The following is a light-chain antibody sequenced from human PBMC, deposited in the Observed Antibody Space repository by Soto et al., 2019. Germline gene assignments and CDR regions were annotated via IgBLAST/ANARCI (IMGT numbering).Light chain of an antibody. CDR1: ESIDSW. Sequence: DIQMTPSPSALSASVGDRVTITCRASESIDSWLAWYQQKPGKDPKLLIYKASNLESGVPSRFSGSGSGTEFTLTISSLQPDDFATYYCQQYKSYPWSFGQGTEVEIK. J-gene: IGKJ1*01. V-gene: IGKV1-5*03. CDR2: KAS. CDR3: QQYKSYPWS.